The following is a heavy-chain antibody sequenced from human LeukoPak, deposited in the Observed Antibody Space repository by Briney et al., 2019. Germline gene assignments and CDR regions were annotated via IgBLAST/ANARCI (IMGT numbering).Heavy chain of an antibody. J-gene: IGHJ4*02. CDR2: ISSSGTYI. D-gene: IGHD6-13*01. CDR1: GFTFSSYG. Sequence: GGSLRLSCAASGFTFSSYGMHWVRQAPGKGLEWVSSISSSGTYIYYADSVKGRFTISRDDAKNSLFLQMNSLRAEDTAVYYCARGGSSWFYFAYWGQGSLVTVSS. V-gene: IGHV3-21*06. CDR3: ARGGSSWFYFAY.